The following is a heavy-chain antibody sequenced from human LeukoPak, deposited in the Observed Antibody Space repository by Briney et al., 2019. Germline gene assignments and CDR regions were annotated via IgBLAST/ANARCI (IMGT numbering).Heavy chain of an antibody. CDR3: TTDGFLGLGYYFDY. Sequence: XGXXRLSCAASGFIFSNAWMSWVRQAPGKGLEWVGRIKRKTDGGTTEYAAPGKGRFTISRDDSKNTVSLQMNSLKTEDTAVYYCTTDGFLGLGYYFDYWGQGTLVTXSS. D-gene: IGHD3-16*01. CDR1: GFIFSNAW. V-gene: IGHV3-15*01. CDR2: IKRKTDGGTT. J-gene: IGHJ4*02.